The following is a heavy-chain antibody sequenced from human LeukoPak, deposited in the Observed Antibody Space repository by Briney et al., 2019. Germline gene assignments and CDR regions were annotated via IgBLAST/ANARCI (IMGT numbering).Heavy chain of an antibody. CDR2: IYYSGST. V-gene: IGHV4-39*01. CDR3: ARHIPVAHFGY. Sequence: SETLSLTCTVSGGSISSSSYYWGWIRQPPGKGLEWIGSIYYSGSTYYNPSLKSRVTISVDTSKNQFSLKLSSVTAADTAVYYCARHIPVAHFGYWGQGTLVTVSS. CDR1: GGSISSSSYY. J-gene: IGHJ4*02. D-gene: IGHD2-21*01.